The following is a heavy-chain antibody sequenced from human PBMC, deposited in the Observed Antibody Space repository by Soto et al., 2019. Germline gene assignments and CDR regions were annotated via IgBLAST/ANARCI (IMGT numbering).Heavy chain of an antibody. Sequence: QVQLQQWGAELLKPSETLSLTCAVYGGSFSGYYWSWIRQPPGKGLEWIGEINHSVSTNYNPSLKSRVTISVDTSKNQFPLKLSSGTAADTAVYYCARSGGIAAAGTDYYYMDVWGKGTTVTVSS. J-gene: IGHJ6*03. V-gene: IGHV4-34*01. D-gene: IGHD6-13*01. CDR3: ARSGGIAAAGTDYYYMDV. CDR2: INHSVST. CDR1: GGSFSGYY.